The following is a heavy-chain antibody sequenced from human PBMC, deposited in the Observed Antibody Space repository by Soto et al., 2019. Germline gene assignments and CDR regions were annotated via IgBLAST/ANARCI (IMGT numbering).Heavy chain of an antibody. Sequence: LRLSCAASGFTFSSYGMHWVRQAPGKGLEWVAVIWYDGSNKYYADSVKGRFTISRDNSKNTLYLQMNSLRAEDTAVYYCARDWSGYDRRTRYYGMDVWGQGTTVTVSS. CDR1: GFTFSSYG. V-gene: IGHV3-33*01. D-gene: IGHD5-12*01. CDR3: ARDWSGYDRRTRYYGMDV. J-gene: IGHJ6*02. CDR2: IWYDGSNK.